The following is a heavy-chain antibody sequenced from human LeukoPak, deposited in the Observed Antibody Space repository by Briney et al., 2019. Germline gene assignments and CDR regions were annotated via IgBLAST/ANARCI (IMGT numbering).Heavy chain of an antibody. CDR2: FDPEDGET. J-gene: IGHJ5*02. CDR3: ATARYCSGGSCSHWFDP. D-gene: IGHD2-15*01. V-gene: IGHV1-24*01. Sequence: RASVKVSRKVSGYTLTELSMHWVRQAPGKGLEWMGGFDPEDGETIYAQKFQGRVTMTEDTSTDTAYMELSSLRSEDTAVYYCATARYCSGGSCSHWFDPCGQGTLVTVSS. CDR1: GYTLTELS.